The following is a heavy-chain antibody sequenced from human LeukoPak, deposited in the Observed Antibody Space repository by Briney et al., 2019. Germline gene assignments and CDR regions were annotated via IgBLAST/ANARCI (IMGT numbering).Heavy chain of an antibody. Sequence: GGSLRLSCAASGFTFSSYAMRWVRQAPGKGLEWVAVISYDGSNKYYADSVKGRFTISRDNSKNTLYLQMNSLRAEDTAVYYCARNYYGSGSYYTPGYWGQGTLVTVSS. V-gene: IGHV3-30*04. D-gene: IGHD3-10*01. CDR1: GFTFSSYA. CDR3: ARNYYGSGSYYTPGY. J-gene: IGHJ4*02. CDR2: ISYDGSNK.